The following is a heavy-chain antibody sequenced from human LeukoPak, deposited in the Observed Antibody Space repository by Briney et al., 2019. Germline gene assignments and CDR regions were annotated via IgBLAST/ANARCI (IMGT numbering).Heavy chain of an antibody. J-gene: IGHJ1*01. D-gene: IGHD3-10*01. CDR1: GYSFTSYW. CDR2: TDPSDSYT. V-gene: IGHV5-10-1*01. CDR3: ARHDAGGIF. Sequence: GESLKISCKGSGYSFTSYWISWVRRMPGKGLEWMGTTDPSDSYTNYSPSFQGHVTISADKSISTAYLQWSSLKASDSAMYYCARHDAGGIFWGQGALVTVSS.